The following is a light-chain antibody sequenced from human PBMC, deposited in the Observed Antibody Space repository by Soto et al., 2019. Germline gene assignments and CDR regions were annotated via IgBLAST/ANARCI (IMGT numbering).Light chain of an antibody. Sequence: QSALTQPASVSGSPGQSITISCIGTSSDVGGSNYVSWYQQYPGKAPKLMIYEVSNRPSGVSYRFSGSKSGNTASLTISGLQAEDEADYYCNSYASSSTSYVFGTGTKVTVL. V-gene: IGLV2-14*01. CDR1: SSDVGGSNY. CDR3: NSYASSSTSYV. J-gene: IGLJ1*01. CDR2: EVS.